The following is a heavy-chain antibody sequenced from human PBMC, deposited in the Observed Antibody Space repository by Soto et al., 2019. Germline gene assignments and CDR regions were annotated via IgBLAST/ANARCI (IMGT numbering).Heavy chain of an antibody. D-gene: IGHD2-8*02. Sequence: PSETLSLTCTVSGASISSRSYYWTWIRQPPGTGLEWIGEINHSGSTNYNPSLKSRVTISVDTSKNQFSLKLTSVTAADTAVYYCARDKITGLFDYWGQGTLVTVSS. CDR1: GASISSRSYY. CDR2: INHSGST. CDR3: ARDKITGLFDY. J-gene: IGHJ4*02. V-gene: IGHV4-39*07.